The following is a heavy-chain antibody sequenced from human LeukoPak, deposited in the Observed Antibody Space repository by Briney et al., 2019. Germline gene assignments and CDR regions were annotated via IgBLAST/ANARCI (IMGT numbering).Heavy chain of an antibody. CDR3: ARDSEAIPAAIGDDAFDI. CDR1: GYTFTSYG. CDR2: ISAYNGNT. V-gene: IGHV1-18*01. D-gene: IGHD2-2*02. Sequence: GASVKVSCKASGYTFTSYGISWARQAPGQGLEWMGWISAYNGNTNYAQKLQGRVTMTTDTPTSTAYMELRSLRSDDTAVYYCARDSEAIPAAIGDDAFDIWGQGTMVTVSS. J-gene: IGHJ3*02.